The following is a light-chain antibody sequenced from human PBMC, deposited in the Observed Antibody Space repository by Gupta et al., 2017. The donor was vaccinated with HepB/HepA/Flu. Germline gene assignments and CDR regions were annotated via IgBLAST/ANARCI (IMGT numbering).Light chain of an antibody. CDR3: QSADSSGTYV. CDR1: ALPKQY. J-gene: IGLJ1*01. Sequence: SYELTQPPSVSVSPGQTARITCSGDALPKQYAYWYQQKPGQAPMLVIYKDSERPSGIPERFSGSSSGTTVTLTISGGQAEDEADDYCQSADSSGTYVFGTGTKVTVL. CDR2: KDS. V-gene: IGLV3-25*03.